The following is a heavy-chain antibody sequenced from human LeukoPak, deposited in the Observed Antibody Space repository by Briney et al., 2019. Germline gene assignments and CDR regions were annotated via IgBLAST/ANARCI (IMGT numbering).Heavy chain of an antibody. J-gene: IGHJ4*02. CDR1: GFTFSSYS. CDR2: ISSSSSYI. V-gene: IGHV3-21*01. D-gene: IGHD6-19*01. CDR3: ARDSSSIAVAD. Sequence: GGSLRLSCAASGFTFSSYSMNWVRQAPGKGLVWVSSISSSSSYIYYADSVKGRFTISRDNAKNSLYLQMNSLRAEDTAVYYCARDSSSIAVADWGQGTLVTVSS.